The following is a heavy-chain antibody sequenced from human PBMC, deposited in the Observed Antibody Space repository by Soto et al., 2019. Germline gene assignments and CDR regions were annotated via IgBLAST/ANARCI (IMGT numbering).Heavy chain of an antibody. CDR2: ISAYNGNT. CDR3: ARDKCFSLVRVVITAPKNYYYYGMDV. D-gene: IGHD3-10*01. CDR1: GYTFTSYG. Sequence: ASVKVSFKASGYTFTSYGISWVRQAPGQGLEWMGWISAYNGNTNYAQKLQGRVTMTTDTSTSTAYMELRSLRSDDTAVYYCARDKCFSLVRVVITAPKNYYYYGMDVWGQGTTVTVSS. J-gene: IGHJ6*02. V-gene: IGHV1-18*01.